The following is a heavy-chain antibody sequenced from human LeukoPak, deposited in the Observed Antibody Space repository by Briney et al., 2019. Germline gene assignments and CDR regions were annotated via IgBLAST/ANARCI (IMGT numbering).Heavy chain of an antibody. Sequence: PSETLSLTCTVSGGSISSSSYYWGWIRQPPGKGLEWIGSIYYSGSTYYNPSLKSRVTISVDTSKNQFSLKLTSVTAADTAVYYCATYLWFGGSSWFDPWGQGTLVTVSS. CDR1: GGSISSSSYY. D-gene: IGHD3-10*01. J-gene: IGHJ5*02. CDR2: IYYSGST. V-gene: IGHV4-39*07. CDR3: ATYLWFGGSSWFDP.